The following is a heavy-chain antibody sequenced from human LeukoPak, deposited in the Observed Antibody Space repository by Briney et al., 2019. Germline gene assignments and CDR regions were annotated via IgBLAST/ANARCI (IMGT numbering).Heavy chain of an antibody. J-gene: IGHJ1*01. Sequence: GGSLRLSCAASGFTFSDYYMSWVRQAPGKWLEWVANIQQHGSETYYVDSVKGRFTISRDNAKNSLYLQMNSLRAEDTAVYYCATYSSSNGREFQYWGQGTLVTVSS. CDR3: ATYSSSNGREFQY. CDR1: GFTFSDYY. V-gene: IGHV3-7*01. CDR2: IQQHGSET. D-gene: IGHD2-2*01.